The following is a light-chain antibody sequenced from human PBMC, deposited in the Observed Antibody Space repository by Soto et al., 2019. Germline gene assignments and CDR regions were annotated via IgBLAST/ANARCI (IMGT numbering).Light chain of an antibody. CDR1: SSDVGGYNY. CDR2: NVS. CDR3: SSYTSISTVV. Sequence: QSALTQPASVSGSPGQSITISCTGTSSDVGGYNYVSWYQQHPGKAPKLMIYNVSNRPSGVSNRFSGSKSGNTASLTISGVQAEDEADYYCSSYTSISTVVFGGGTKLTVL. J-gene: IGLJ2*01. V-gene: IGLV2-14*03.